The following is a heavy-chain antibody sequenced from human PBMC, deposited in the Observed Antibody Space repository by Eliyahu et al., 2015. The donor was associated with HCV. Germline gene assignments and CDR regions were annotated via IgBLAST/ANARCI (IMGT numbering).Heavy chain of an antibody. V-gene: IGHV4-31*03. CDR1: GDAXSSGGXY. CDR2: FYYSGRT. J-gene: IGHJ4*02. Sequence: VQLQESGPGLVKPSQTLSLTXTVSGDAXSSGGXYWSWXRQKSGQGXGWIGYFYYSGRTYYNPALKSRVSISVDTSKNQFSLKVESVAAADTAMYFCARGLALPIDNWGQGTLVTVSS. D-gene: IGHD5-12*01. CDR3: ARGLALPIDN.